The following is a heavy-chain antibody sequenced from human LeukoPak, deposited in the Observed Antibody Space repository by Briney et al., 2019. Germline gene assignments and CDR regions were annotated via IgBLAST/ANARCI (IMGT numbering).Heavy chain of an antibody. V-gene: IGHV4-34*01. CDR3: ARGRARGYSTVGWFDP. Sequence: SETLSLTCAVYGGSFSGYYWSWTRQPPGKGLEWMGEINHSGSTNYNPSLESRVPISVDTSKNQFSLKLSSVTAADTAVYYCARGRARGYSTVGWFDPWGQGTLVTVSS. D-gene: IGHD6-13*01. CDR2: INHSGST. J-gene: IGHJ5*02. CDR1: GGSFSGYY.